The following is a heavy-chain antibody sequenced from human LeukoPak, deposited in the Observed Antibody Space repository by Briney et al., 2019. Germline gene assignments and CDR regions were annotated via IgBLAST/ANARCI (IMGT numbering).Heavy chain of an antibody. Sequence: EGSVKVSFKASGYTFTCYYMHWVRPAPGQGLEWMGWINPNSGDTNYAQKFQGWVTITRDMSISTAYMELSRLRSDDTAIYYCARATGTYWWFDSWGQGTLVTVSS. CDR1: GYTFTCYY. V-gene: IGHV1-2*04. CDR3: ARATGTYWWFDS. D-gene: IGHD1-26*01. J-gene: IGHJ5*01. CDR2: INPNSGDT.